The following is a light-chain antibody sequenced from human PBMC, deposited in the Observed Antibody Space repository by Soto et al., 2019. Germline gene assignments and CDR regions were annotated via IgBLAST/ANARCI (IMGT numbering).Light chain of an antibody. V-gene: IGKV3-11*01. Sequence: EIVLTQSPATLSLSPGERATLSCRASQSVSSYLAWYQQKPGQAPRLLIYDASNRATGIPARFSGSGSGTDCTLTISSLEPEHFAVYYCQQRSNWPLWTFGQGTKVEIK. J-gene: IGKJ1*01. CDR2: DAS. CDR3: QQRSNWPLWT. CDR1: QSVSSY.